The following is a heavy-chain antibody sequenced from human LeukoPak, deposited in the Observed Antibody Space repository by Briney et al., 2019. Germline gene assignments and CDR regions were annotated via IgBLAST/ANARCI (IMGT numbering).Heavy chain of an antibody. CDR2: INPNSGGT. J-gene: IGHJ4*02. CDR1: GYTFTGYY. D-gene: IGHD3-10*01. V-gene: IGHV1-2*02. CDR3: VRGITMVRGVITPPPGY. Sequence: ASVKVSCKASGYTFTGYYMHWVRQAPGQGLEWMGWINPNSGGTNYAQKFQGRVTMTRDTSISTAYMELSRLRSDDTAVYYCVRGITMVRGVITPPPGYWGQGTLVTVSS.